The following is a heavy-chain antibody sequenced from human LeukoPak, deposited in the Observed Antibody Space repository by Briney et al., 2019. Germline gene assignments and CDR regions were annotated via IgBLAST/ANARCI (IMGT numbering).Heavy chain of an antibody. D-gene: IGHD2-15*01. Sequence: PSETLSLTCTVSGGSISSSSYYWGWIRQPPGKGLEWIGSIYYSGSTYYNPSLKSRVTISVDTSKNQFSMKLSSVTAADTAVYYCASGGGSWYFDYWGQGTLVTVSS. CDR3: ASGGGSWYFDY. CDR1: GGSISSSSYY. CDR2: IYYSGST. V-gene: IGHV4-39*07. J-gene: IGHJ4*02.